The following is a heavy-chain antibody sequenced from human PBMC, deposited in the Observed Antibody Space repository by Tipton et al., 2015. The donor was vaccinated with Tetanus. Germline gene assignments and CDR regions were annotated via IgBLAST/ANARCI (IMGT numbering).Heavy chain of an antibody. CDR1: GGSISSGGYY. J-gene: IGHJ4*02. Sequence: TLSLTCTVSGGSISSGGYYWSWIRQHPGKGLEWIGYIYYSGSTYYNPSLKSRVTISVDTSKNQFSLKLSSVTAADTAVYYCARVVAGTNFDYWGQGTLVTVSS. V-gene: IGHV4-31*03. CDR3: ARVVAGTNFDY. D-gene: IGHD6-19*01. CDR2: IYYSGST.